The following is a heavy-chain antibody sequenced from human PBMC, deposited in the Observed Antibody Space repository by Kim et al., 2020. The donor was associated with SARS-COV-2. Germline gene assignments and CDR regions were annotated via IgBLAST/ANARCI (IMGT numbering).Heavy chain of an antibody. CDR2: IQSNGIST. J-gene: IGHJ4*02. CDR1: GFTVRTYW. CDR3: ARGSGNFGDFDY. D-gene: IGHD3-10*01. Sequence: GGSLRLSCAASGFTVRTYWMHWVRQAPGKGLVWVSRIQSNGISTYYADSVKGRFTISRDNAKNTMYLQMNSLRAEDTAVYYCARGSGNFGDFDYWGQGTL. V-gene: IGHV3-74*01.